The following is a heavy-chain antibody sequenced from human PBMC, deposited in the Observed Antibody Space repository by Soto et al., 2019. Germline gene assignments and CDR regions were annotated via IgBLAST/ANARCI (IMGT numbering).Heavy chain of an antibody. J-gene: IGHJ5*02. D-gene: IGHD3-10*01. CDR1: GDSVSSYSAA. CDR3: VRDRYSSSGWFDP. Sequence: PSQTLSLTCAISGDSVSSYSAASNWIRQSPSGGLEWLGRTYYRSRFFSDYAESVKSRIIINPDTSKNQFSLQLKSVTPEDTAVYYCVRDRYSSSGWFDPWGQGTPVTVSS. CDR2: TYYRSRFFS. V-gene: IGHV6-1*01.